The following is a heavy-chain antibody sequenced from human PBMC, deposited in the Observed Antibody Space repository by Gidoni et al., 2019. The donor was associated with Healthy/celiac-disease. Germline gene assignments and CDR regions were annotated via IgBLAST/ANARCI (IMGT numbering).Heavy chain of an antibody. CDR2: INPSVGST. V-gene: IGHV1-46*01. J-gene: IGHJ4*02. Sequence: QVQLVQSGAEVKKPGASVKVSCKASGYTFTSYYMHWVRQAPVQGLEWMGIINPSVGSTSYAQKFQGRVTMTRDTSTSTVYMELTSLRSEDTAVYYCARAHIAAPTPFDYWGQGTLVTVSS. CDR3: ARAHIAAPTPFDY. CDR1: GYTFTSYY. D-gene: IGHD6-6*01.